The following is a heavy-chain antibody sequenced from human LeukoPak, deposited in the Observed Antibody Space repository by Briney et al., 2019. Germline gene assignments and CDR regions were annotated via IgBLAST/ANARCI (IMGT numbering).Heavy chain of an antibody. D-gene: IGHD3-22*01. Sequence: PSETLSLTCTVSGGSMSTYYWSWIRQPPGKGLEWIGYIYYSGSTNYNPSLKSRVIISVDTSKNQFSLKLSSVTAADTAVYSCAREHSYYDSSGYYYGSGYFDYWGQGTRVTVSS. V-gene: IGHV4-59*01. CDR1: GGSMSTYY. CDR3: AREHSYYDSSGYYYGSGYFDY. CDR2: IYYSGST. J-gene: IGHJ4*02.